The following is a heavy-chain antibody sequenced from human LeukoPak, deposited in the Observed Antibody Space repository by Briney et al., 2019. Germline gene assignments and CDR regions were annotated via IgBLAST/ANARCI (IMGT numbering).Heavy chain of an antibody. V-gene: IGHV4-4*07. CDR1: GGSISSYY. CDR2: IYTSGGT. D-gene: IGHD6-13*01. J-gene: IGHJ4*02. Sequence: PSETLSLTCTVSGGSISSYYWSWIRQPAGTGLEWIGPIYTSGGTNYNPSFKSGLTMLVKTSNNQSPLILTTRTAADTTGFYYAGEVNSSTWRPLEFWGQGTLVTVSS. CDR3: AGEVNSSTWRPLEF.